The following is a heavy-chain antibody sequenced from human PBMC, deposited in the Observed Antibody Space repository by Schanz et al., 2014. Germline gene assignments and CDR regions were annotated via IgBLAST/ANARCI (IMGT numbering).Heavy chain of an antibody. J-gene: IGHJ3*02. V-gene: IGHV4-34*01. CDR1: GGSFSGYY. CDR2: INHGGST. CDR3: ARDRGHGDLPGDI. Sequence: QVQLQQWGAGLLKPSETLSLTCAVYGGSFSGYYWSWIRQPPGKGLEWIAEINHGGSTNYNPSLKSRVTISVDTSKNQFSLNLSSATAADTAVYYCARDRGHGDLPGDIWGQGTMVTGSS. D-gene: IGHD4-17*01.